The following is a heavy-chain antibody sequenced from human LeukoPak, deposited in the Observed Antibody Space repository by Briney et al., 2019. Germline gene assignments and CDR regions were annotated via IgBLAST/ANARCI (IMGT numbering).Heavy chain of an antibody. V-gene: IGHV6-1*01. CDR3: ARRLTQYDCFDP. D-gene: IGHD2-2*01. J-gene: IGHJ5*02. Sequence: SQTLSLTCAISGDSVSSNSVTWNWIRQSPSRGLEWLGRTYYRSTWCNDYAVSVRGRITVNPDTSKNQFSLHLNSVTPEDTAVYYCARRLTQYDCFDPWGQGILVTVSS. CDR1: GDSVSSNSVT. CDR2: TYYRSTWCN.